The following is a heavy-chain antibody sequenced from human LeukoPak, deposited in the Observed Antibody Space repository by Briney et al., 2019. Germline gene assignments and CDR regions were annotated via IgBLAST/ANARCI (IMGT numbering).Heavy chain of an antibody. V-gene: IGHV3-11*01. D-gene: IGHD3-10*01. CDR2: ISTSGSTI. J-gene: IGHJ6*02. Sequence: YISTSGSTIYYADSVKGRFTISRDNAKNSLYLQMNSLRAEDTAVYYCARYAFGAYYYGMDVWGQGTTVTVSS. CDR3: ARYAFGAYYYGMDV.